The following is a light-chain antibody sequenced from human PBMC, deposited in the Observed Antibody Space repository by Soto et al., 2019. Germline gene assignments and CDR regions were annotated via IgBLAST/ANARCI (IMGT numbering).Light chain of an antibody. CDR2: DVS. CDR1: TIDVDSSNY. Sequence: QSVLTQPRSVSGSPGQSVTISCTGPTIDVDSSNYVSWYQQHPGKAPKLMIYDVSERLSGVPDRFSGSKSGSTASLTISGLQAEDEADYYCCSYATTFYVFGSGTKVTV. V-gene: IGLV2-11*01. CDR3: CSYATTFYV. J-gene: IGLJ1*01.